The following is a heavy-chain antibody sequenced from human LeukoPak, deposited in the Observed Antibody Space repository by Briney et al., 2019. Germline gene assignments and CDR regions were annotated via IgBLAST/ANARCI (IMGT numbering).Heavy chain of an antibody. V-gene: IGHV3-21*01. CDR3: ARASIVGATRAFDI. D-gene: IGHD1-26*01. Sequence: GGSLRLSCAASGFTFSSYSMNWVRQAPGKGLEWVSSISSSSSYIYYADSVKGRFTISRDNAKNSLYLQMNSLRAEDTAVYYCARASIVGATRAFDIRGQGTLVTVSS. CDR1: GFTFSSYS. CDR2: ISSSSSYI. J-gene: IGHJ3*02.